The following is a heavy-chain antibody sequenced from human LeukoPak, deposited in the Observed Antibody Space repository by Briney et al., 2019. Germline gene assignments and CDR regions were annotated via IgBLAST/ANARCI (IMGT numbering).Heavy chain of an antibody. CDR1: GFTVSSNY. CDR3: ARLNRMYSSSWSFDY. CDR2: IYSGGST. D-gene: IGHD6-13*01. V-gene: IGHV3-66*01. J-gene: IGHJ4*02. Sequence: GGSLRLSCAASGFTVSSNYMSWVRQAPGKGLEWVSVIYSGGSTYYADSVKGRFTISRDNSKNTLYLQMNSLRAEDTAVYYCARLNRMYSSSWSFDYWGQGTLVTVSS.